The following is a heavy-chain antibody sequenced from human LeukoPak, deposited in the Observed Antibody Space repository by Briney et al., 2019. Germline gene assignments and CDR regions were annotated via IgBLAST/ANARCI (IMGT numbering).Heavy chain of an antibody. CDR2: IYYSGST. D-gene: IGHD6-19*01. CDR3: ARTSGWGYFDY. V-gene: IGHV4-59*12. J-gene: IGHJ4*02. Sequence: SETLSLTCTVSGGSISSYYWSWIRQPPGKGPEWIGYIYYSGSTNYNPSLKSRVTISVDTSKNQFSLKLSSVTAADTAVYYCARTSGWGYFDYWGQGTLVTVSS. CDR1: GGSISSYY.